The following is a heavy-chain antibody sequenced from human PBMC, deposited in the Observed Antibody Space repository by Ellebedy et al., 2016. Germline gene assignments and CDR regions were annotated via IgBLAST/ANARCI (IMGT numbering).Heavy chain of an antibody. D-gene: IGHD1-14*01. CDR2: INHSGST. Sequence: SETLSLTCAVYGGSFSGYSWSWIRQPPGKGLEWIGEINHSGSTNYNPSLKSRVTISVDTSRKQFSLNLTSVTVVDTAVYYCARGGPPDLYHYAIDAWGQGTTVTVSS. CDR3: ARGGPPDLYHYAIDA. V-gene: IGHV4-34*01. CDR1: GGSFSGYS. J-gene: IGHJ6*02.